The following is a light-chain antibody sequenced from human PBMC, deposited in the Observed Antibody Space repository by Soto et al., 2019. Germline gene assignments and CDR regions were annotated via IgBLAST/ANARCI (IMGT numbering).Light chain of an antibody. CDR1: STDFVVYNR. J-gene: IGLJ1*01. CDR2: EVS. Sequence: QSVLTQPPSVSGSPGQSVTISCTGTSTDFVVYNRVSWYQQPPGTAPKLMIYEVSKRPSGVPDRFSGSKSGNTASLTISGLQAADEADYYCSLYTRENAYVFGTGTKLTVL. CDR3: SLYTRENAYV. V-gene: IGLV2-18*01.